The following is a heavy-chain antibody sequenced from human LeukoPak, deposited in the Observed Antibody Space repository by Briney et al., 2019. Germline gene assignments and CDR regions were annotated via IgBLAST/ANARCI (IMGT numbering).Heavy chain of an antibody. Sequence: PGGSLRLSCAASGFTFSNAWMSWVRQAPGKGLEWVGRIKSKTDGGTTDYAAPVKGRFTISRDDSKNTLYLQMNSLKTEDTAVYYCTTGPAATRWATGGYWGQGTLVTVSS. D-gene: IGHD2-15*01. V-gene: IGHV3-15*01. CDR1: GFTFSNAW. CDR2: IKSKTDGGTT. J-gene: IGHJ4*02. CDR3: TTGPAATRWATGGY.